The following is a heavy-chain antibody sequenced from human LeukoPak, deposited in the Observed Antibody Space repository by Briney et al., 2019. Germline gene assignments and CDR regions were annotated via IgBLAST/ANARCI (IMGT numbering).Heavy chain of an antibody. CDR3: VRDLPQTGYSYDY. CDR2: INSDGSST. J-gene: IGHJ4*02. D-gene: IGHD5-18*01. Sequence: GGSLRLSCAASGFTFSTYWMHWVRQAPGTGLVWVSLINSDGSSTNYADSVKGRFTVSRDDAKSTLYLQMNTLRAEDTAVYYCVRDLPQTGYSYDYWGQGTLVTVSS. V-gene: IGHV3-74*01. CDR1: GFTFSTYW.